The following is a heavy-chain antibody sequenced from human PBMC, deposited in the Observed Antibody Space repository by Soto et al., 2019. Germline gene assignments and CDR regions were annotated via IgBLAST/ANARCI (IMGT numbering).Heavy chain of an antibody. Sequence: QITLKESGPTLVKPTQTLSLICNSSGFSLGTNGVGVGGIRQPPRKPLEWLALVYWNDDKRLSPSLWGRITITKYTSNNQVVLTMTHVGPDDTATYYCARSQGANSGWYRWFDPWGPGLLVTVSS. V-gene: IGHV2-5*01. CDR1: GFSLGTNGVG. D-gene: IGHD6-19*01. CDR2: VYWNDDK. CDR3: ARSQGANSGWYRWFDP. J-gene: IGHJ5*02.